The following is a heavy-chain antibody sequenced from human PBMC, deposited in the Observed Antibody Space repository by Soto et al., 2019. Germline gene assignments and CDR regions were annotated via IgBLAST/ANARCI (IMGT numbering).Heavy chain of an antibody. CDR2: ISYDGSNK. V-gene: IGHV3-30-3*01. CDR3: ARPGVAAAPDDY. D-gene: IGHD6-13*01. CDR1: GFTFSSYA. Sequence: LRLSCAASGFTFSSYAMHWVRQAPGKGLEWVAVISYDGSNKYYADSVKGRFTVSRDNSKNTLYLQMNSLRAEDTAMYYCARPGVAAAPDDYWGQGTLVTVSS. J-gene: IGHJ4*02.